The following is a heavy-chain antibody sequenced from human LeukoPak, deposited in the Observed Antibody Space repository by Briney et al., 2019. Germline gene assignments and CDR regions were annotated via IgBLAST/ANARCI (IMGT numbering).Heavy chain of an antibody. D-gene: IGHD3-10*01. CDR2: IWYDGSNK. Sequence: GGSLRLSCAASGFSFSAYGVHWVRQAPGKGLEWVAVIWYDGSNKYYADSVKGRFTISRDNSKNTLYLQMNSLRAEDTAVYYCARDPGYYGSGSYYKDYYYYYGMDVWGQGTTVTVSS. V-gene: IGHV3-33*01. J-gene: IGHJ6*02. CDR3: ARDPGYYGSGSYYKDYYYYYGMDV. CDR1: GFSFSAYG.